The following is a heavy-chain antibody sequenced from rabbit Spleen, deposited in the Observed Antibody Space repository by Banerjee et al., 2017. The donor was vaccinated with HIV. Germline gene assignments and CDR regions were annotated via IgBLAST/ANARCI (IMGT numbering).Heavy chain of an antibody. D-gene: IGHD3-1*01. J-gene: IGHJ4*01. Sequence: QSLEESGGGLVQPEGSLTLTCTASGISFGFSDYMCWVRQAPGKGLQWIACINTYTGKAVYATWANGRFTISRTSSTTVTLQMTSLTAADTATYFCARDLASVVGWNFNLWGPGTLVTVS. CDR3: ARDLASVVGWNFNL. V-gene: IGHV1S40*01. CDR1: GISFGFSDY. CDR2: INTYTGKA.